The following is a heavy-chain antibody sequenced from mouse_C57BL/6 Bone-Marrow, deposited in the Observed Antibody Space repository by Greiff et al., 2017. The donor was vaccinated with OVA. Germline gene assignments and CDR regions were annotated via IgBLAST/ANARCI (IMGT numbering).Heavy chain of an antibody. J-gene: IGHJ3*01. V-gene: IGHV1-69*01. D-gene: IGHD3-3*01. CDR3: SRFAGRGTWFAY. CDR1: GYTFTSFW. Sequence: VQLQQPGADLVMPGASVKLSCKASGYTFTSFWMRWVKQRPGQGLEWIGEIDPSNGYIYYNQKFKGKSTLTVDKSSSTAYMQLSSLTSEDSAVYYCSRFAGRGTWFAYWGQGTLVNVSA. CDR2: IDPSNGYI.